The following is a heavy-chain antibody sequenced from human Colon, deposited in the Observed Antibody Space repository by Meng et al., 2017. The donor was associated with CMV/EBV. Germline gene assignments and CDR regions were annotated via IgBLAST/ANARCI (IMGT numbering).Heavy chain of an antibody. D-gene: IGHD3-9*01. J-gene: IGHJ4*02. CDR2: IKQDGSEQ. V-gene: IGHV3-7*01. Sequence: GGSLRLSCVTSGFTFTQYWMSWVRQVPGKGLEWVANIKQDGSEQNYVDSVKGRFTISRDNAKNTLYLQVNSMRAEDTAVYYCTRGQAIIYVWGQGTEVTVSS. CDR1: GFTFTQYW. CDR3: TRGQAIIYV.